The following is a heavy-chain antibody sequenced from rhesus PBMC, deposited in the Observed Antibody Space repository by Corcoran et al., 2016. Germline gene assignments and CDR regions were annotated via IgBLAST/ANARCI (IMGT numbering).Heavy chain of an antibody. CDR1: GGSFSGYY. Sequence: QVQLQESGPGLVKPSETLSLTCAVSGGSFSGYYWGWIRQPPGKGLEWIGYISGSSGSTDYNPSLKSRVTISTDTSKNQFSLKLSSVTAADTAVYYCARDSGSYNGVFDYWGQGVLVTVSS. CDR3: ARDSGSYNGVFDY. J-gene: IGHJ4*01. V-gene: IGHV4-165*01. D-gene: IGHD1-44*02. CDR2: ISGSSGST.